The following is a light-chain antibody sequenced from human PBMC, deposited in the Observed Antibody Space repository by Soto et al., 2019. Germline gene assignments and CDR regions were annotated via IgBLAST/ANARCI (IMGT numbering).Light chain of an antibody. V-gene: IGKV1-5*03. CDR2: KAS. CDR3: QQSYSTPTWT. Sequence: DIKMTQSPSTLSASVGDTVTISCRASQSFSSWLAWYQQKPGKAPKLLIYKASSLQSGVPSRFSGSGSGTEFTLTISSLQPDDFATYYCQQSYSTPTWTFGQGTKVDIK. CDR1: QSFSSW. J-gene: IGKJ1*01.